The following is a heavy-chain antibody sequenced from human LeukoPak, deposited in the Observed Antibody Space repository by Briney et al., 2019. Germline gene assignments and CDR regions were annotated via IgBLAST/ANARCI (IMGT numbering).Heavy chain of an antibody. V-gene: IGHV3-15*07. Sequence: GGSLRLSCAASGFTFNNDWINWVRQAPGKGLEWVGRIKSTVDGGTTDYAAPVKGRFTVSRDDSKNTVYLQRNSLKTEDTAVYYCTTGGNVLVAGTRAFDIWGQGTMVTVSS. J-gene: IGHJ3*02. CDR1: GFTFNNDW. D-gene: IGHD6-19*01. CDR3: TTGGNVLVAGTRAFDI. CDR2: IKSTVDGGTT.